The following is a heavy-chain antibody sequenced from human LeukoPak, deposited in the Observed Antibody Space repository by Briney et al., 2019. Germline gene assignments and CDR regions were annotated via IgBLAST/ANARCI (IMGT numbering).Heavy chain of an antibody. J-gene: IGHJ5*02. CDR1: GGSISSYY. V-gene: IGHV4-4*09. Sequence: PSETLSLTCTDSGGSISSYYWSWIRQPPGKGLEWIGYIYTSGSTNYNPSLKSRVTISVDTSKNQFSLKLSSVTAADTAVYYCARQYCSSTSCYDSAPFDPWGQGTLVTVSS. CDR2: IYTSGST. D-gene: IGHD2-2*01. CDR3: ARQYCSSTSCYDSAPFDP.